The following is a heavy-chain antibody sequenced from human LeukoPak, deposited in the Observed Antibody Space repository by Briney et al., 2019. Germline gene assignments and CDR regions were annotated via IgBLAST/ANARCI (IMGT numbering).Heavy chain of an antibody. CDR1: GFTFSSYG. D-gene: IGHD3-16*02. Sequence: PGGSLRLSCAASGFTFSSYGMHWVRQAPGKGLEWVAVIWYDGSNKYYADSVKGRFTISRDNSKNTLYLQMNSLRAGDTAVYYCAKDQERIMITFGGVIVTSPLDYWGQGTLVTVSS. CDR2: IWYDGSNK. V-gene: IGHV3-33*06. J-gene: IGHJ4*02. CDR3: AKDQERIMITFGGVIVTSPLDY.